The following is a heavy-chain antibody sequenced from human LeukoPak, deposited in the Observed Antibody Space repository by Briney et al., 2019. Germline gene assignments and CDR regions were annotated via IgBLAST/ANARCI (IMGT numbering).Heavy chain of an antibody. J-gene: IGHJ1*01. CDR2: IYSDGST. CDR1: GFTVSNNY. V-gene: IGHV3-53*01. CDR3: ARDQWLALQH. D-gene: IGHD6-19*01. Sequence: GGSLRLSCAASGFTVSNNYMSWVRQAPGKGLEWVSVIYSDGSTYYADSVKGRFTISRDNSKNTLCLQMNSLRAEDTAVYYCARDQWLALQHWGQGTLVTVSS.